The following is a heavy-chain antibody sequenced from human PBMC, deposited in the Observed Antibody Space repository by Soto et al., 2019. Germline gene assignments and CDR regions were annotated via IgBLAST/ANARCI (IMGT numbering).Heavy chain of an antibody. V-gene: IGHV1-69*01. J-gene: IGHJ4*02. Sequence: QVQLVQSGAEVKKPGSSVKVSCKASGGTFSSYAISWVRQAPGQGLEWMGGIIPIFGTANYAQKFQGRVTITADEARSTAYMELSSLRSEDTAVYYCARDRRNYYDSSGYYYRLDYWGQGTLVTVSS. D-gene: IGHD3-22*01. CDR2: IIPIFGTA. CDR3: ARDRRNYYDSSGYYYRLDY. CDR1: GGTFSSYA.